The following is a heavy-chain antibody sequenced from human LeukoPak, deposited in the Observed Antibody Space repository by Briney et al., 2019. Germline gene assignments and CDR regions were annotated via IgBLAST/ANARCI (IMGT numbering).Heavy chain of an antibody. CDR2: IYYSGST. D-gene: IGHD3-3*01. J-gene: IGHJ4*02. V-gene: IGHV4-39*01. Sequence: SETLSLPCTVSGGPISSSSYHWAWIRQPPGKGLEWNGSIYYSGSTYYNPSLKSRVTISVDTSKNQFSLKLSSVTAADTAVYYCARQRVLRFLEWLEYFDYWGQGTLVTVSS. CDR3: ARQRVLRFLEWLEYFDY. CDR1: GGPISSSSYH.